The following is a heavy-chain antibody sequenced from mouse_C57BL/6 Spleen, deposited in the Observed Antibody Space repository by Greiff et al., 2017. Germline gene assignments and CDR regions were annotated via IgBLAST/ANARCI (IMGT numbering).Heavy chain of an antibody. CDR3: SMVTTDFDD. J-gene: IGHJ2*01. D-gene: IGHD2-2*01. V-gene: IGHV1-54*01. CDR1: GYAFTNYL. Sequence: VQLQQSGAELVRPGTSVKVSCKAPGYAFTNYLIEWVKQRPGQGLEWIGVINPGSGGTNYNEKFKGKATLTADKSSSTAYMQLSSLTSEDSAVYFCSMVTTDFDDWGQGTTLTVSS. CDR2: INPGSGGT.